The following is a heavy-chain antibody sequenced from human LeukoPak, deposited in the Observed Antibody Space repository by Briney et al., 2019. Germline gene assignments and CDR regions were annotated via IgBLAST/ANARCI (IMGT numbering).Heavy chain of an antibody. Sequence: SETLSLTCTVSGASIRSHHWTWIRQPPGKGLEWIGNVYYVGSASYSPSLKSRVTISLDTSKNQFSLEMNSVTAADTAVYYCARSGDSSAYYSFWGQGILVTVSS. V-gene: IGHV4-59*11. J-gene: IGHJ4*02. CDR1: GASIRSHH. CDR2: VYYVGSA. CDR3: ARSGDSSAYYSF. D-gene: IGHD3-22*01.